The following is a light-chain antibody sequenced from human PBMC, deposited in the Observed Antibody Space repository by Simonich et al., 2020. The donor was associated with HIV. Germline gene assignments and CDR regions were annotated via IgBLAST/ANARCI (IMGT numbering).Light chain of an antibody. Sequence: QSALTQPASVSGSPGQSITISCTGTRSDVGSYNLVSWYQQHPGKATKLLIYEGSARPSGVSNRFSGSKSGNTASLTISGIQAEDEADYYCCSYAGTTTAVFGGGTQLTVL. CDR3: CSYAGTTTAV. CDR1: RSDVGSYNL. V-gene: IGLV2-23*01. J-gene: IGLJ7*01. CDR2: EGS.